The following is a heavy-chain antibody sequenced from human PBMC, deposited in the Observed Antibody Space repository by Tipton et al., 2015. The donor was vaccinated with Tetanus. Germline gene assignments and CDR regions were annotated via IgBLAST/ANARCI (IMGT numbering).Heavy chain of an antibody. Sequence: TLSLTCTVSGGSFTSDNSYWSWIRKPPGKGLEWIGYINYSGSSYYSPSLKSRVSISVDGSNNQFSLDLNSVTAADTAVYYCARRLGPLTGDQIWHFDLWGRGTPVTVSS. CDR1: GGSFTSDNSY. V-gene: IGHV4-30-2*01. CDR2: INYSGSS. D-gene: IGHD7-27*01. J-gene: IGHJ2*01. CDR3: ARRLGPLTGDQIWHFDL.